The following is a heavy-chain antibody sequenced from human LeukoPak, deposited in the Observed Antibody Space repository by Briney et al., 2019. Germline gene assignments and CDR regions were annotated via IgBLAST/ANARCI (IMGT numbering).Heavy chain of an antibody. CDR2: INGDGSGP. Sequence: GGSPRLSCAASGFTFSSYWMHWVRQAPGKGLVWVSRINGDGSGPAYADSVKGRFTISRDNAKNTLFLQMNNLRAEDTAVYYCARDGSAWSFDYWGQGTLVTASP. CDR1: GFTFSSYW. CDR3: ARDGSAWSFDY. J-gene: IGHJ4*02. V-gene: IGHV3-74*01. D-gene: IGHD6-19*01.